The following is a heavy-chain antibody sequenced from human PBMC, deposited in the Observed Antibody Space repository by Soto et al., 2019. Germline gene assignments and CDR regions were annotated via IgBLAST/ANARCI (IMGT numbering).Heavy chain of an antibody. CDR1: GYTFSTHA. J-gene: IGHJ6*02. CDR3: ARGKGMEENYYYYGLDI. CDR2: INGGTGQT. D-gene: IGHD1-1*01. Sequence: ASVKVSCKASGYTFSTHAMHWLRQSPGQILEWMGWINGGTGQTKHSHRFQDRVTITRDTSASTAYMELSSLRSEDTAVYYCARGKGMEENYYYYGLDIWGQGTTVTVSS. V-gene: IGHV1-3*01.